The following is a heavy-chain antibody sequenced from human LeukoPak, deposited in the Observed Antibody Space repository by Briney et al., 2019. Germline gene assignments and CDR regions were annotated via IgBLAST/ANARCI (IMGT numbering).Heavy chain of an antibody. CDR1: GFTFDDYG. CDR3: ARTQLWRGILDY. D-gene: IGHD3-16*01. Sequence: GGSLRLSCAASGFTFDDYGMSWVRQAPGKGLEWVSIIYSGGNTYYADSVKGRFTISRDNSKNTLYLQMNSLRAEDTAVYYCARTQLWRGILDYWGQGTLVTVSS. J-gene: IGHJ4*02. CDR2: IYSGGNT. V-gene: IGHV3-53*01.